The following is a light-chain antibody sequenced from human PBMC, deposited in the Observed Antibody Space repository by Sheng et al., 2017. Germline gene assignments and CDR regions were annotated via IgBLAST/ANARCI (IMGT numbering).Light chain of an antibody. V-gene: IGLV3-19*01. CDR2: GKN. J-gene: IGLJ1*01. CDR3: NSRDSSGNHYV. Sequence: SSELTQDPAVSMALGQTVRITCQGDSLRSYYASWYQQKPGQAPVLVIYGKNSRPSGIPDRFSGSSSGNTASLTITGAQAEDEADYYCNSRDSSGNHYVFGTGTKVTVL. CDR1: SLRSYY.